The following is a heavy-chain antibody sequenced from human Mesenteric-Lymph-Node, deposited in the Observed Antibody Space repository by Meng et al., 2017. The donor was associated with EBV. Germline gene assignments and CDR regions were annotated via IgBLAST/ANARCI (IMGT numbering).Heavy chain of an antibody. Sequence: QAQLQESGPGLVKPSQTLSLTCTVSGGSISSGGFYWSWIRQHPGKGLEWIGYIYYSGSTYYNPSLRSRVAISIDTSKTQFSLKLTSVTAADKAVYFCARTNYGDYNWFDPWGQGTLVTVSS. CDR1: GGSISSGGFY. D-gene: IGHD4-17*01. CDR3: ARTNYGDYNWFDP. CDR2: IYYSGST. J-gene: IGHJ5*02. V-gene: IGHV4-31*03.